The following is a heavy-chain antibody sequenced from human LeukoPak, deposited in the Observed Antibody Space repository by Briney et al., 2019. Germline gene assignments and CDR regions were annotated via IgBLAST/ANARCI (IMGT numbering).Heavy chain of an antibody. D-gene: IGHD1-26*01. V-gene: IGHV3-23*01. J-gene: IGHJ4*02. CDR1: GFSFSDYG. CDR2: LSYRGDST. CDR3: ARDRVGATLYFDY. Sequence: PGGSLRLSCAGSGFSFSDYGMSWVRQPPGKGLEWVSGLSYRGDSTYYADSVKGRFTISRDNSKNTLYLQMNSLRAEDTAVYYCARDRVGATLYFDYWGQGTLVTVSS.